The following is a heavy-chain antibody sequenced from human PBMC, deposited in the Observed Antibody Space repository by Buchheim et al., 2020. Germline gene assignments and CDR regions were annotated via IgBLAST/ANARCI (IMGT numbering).Heavy chain of an antibody. V-gene: IGHV4-61*02. J-gene: IGHJ5*02. CDR1: GGSISSGSYY. D-gene: IGHD2-15*01. Sequence: QVQLQESGPGLVKPSQTLSLTCTVSGGSISSGSYYWSWIRQPAGKGLEWIGRIYTSGSTNYNPSLKSRVTISVDTSKNQFSLKPSSVTAADTAVYYCARQDCSGGSCYLGWFDPWGQGTL. CDR2: IYTSGST. CDR3: ARQDCSGGSCYLGWFDP.